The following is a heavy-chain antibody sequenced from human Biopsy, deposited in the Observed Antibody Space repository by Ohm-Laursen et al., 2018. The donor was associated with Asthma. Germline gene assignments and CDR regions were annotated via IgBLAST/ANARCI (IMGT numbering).Heavy chain of an antibody. D-gene: IGHD2-15*01. CDR2: IFDSEGS. V-gene: IGHV4-31*11. J-gene: IGHJ4*02. Sequence: SQTLSLTWAVSGGSMTSGGHTWNWIRQIPGKGLEWIGYIFDSEGSYYNPSLKSRVMISLDTSQNQFSLSLNSVTAADTAVYFCARGSGLYPESPFDYWGQGTLVTVSS. CDR1: GGSMTSGGHT. CDR3: ARGSGLYPESPFDY.